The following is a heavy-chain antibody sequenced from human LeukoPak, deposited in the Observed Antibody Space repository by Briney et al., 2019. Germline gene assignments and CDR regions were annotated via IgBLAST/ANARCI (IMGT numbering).Heavy chain of an antibody. Sequence: GRSLRLSCVASGFTFSSYGMHWVRQAPGKGLEWVAIIWYDGSNIHHVDSVKGRFTISRDNSKNPLFLQMNSLRAEDTAVYYCARAKNDSDSSGFASFDYWGQGALVTVSS. J-gene: IGHJ4*02. D-gene: IGHD3-22*01. CDR2: IWYDGSNI. CDR3: ARAKNDSDSSGFASFDY. V-gene: IGHV3-33*01. CDR1: GFTFSSYG.